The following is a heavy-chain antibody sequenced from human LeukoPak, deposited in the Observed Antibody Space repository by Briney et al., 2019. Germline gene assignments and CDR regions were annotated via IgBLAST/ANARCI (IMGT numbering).Heavy chain of an antibody. V-gene: IGHV1-69*13. CDR3: ARDESRITITYGMDV. D-gene: IGHD3-9*01. J-gene: IGHJ6*02. CDR2: IIPIFGTA. CDR1: GGTSSSYA. Sequence: SVKVSCKASGGTSSSYAISWVRQAPGQGLEWMGGIIPIFGTANYAQKFQGRVTITADESTSTAYMELSSLRSEDTAVYYCARDESRITITYGMDVWGQGTTVTVSS.